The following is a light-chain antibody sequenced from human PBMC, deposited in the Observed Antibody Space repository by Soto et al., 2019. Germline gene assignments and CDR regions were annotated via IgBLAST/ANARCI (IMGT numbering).Light chain of an antibody. V-gene: IGKV3-20*01. CDR3: QQYGSSYT. Sequence: EIVLTQSPGTLSLSPGERATLSCRASQSVSSNYLVWYQQKPGQAPRLPIYGASIRATGLPDRFSGSGSGTDFTLTISRLEPEDFAVYYCQQYGSSYTFGQGTKLEIK. CDR2: GAS. J-gene: IGKJ2*01. CDR1: QSVSSNY.